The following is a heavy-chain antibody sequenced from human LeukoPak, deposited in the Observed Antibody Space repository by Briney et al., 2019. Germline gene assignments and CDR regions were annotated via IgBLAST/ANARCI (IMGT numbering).Heavy chain of an antibody. D-gene: IGHD6-13*01. CDR2: IKQDGSER. CDR1: GFTFSDYW. CDR3: VRAIAAAASY. V-gene: IGHV3-7*01. J-gene: IGHJ4*02. Sequence: GGSLRLSCATSGFTFSDYWMRWVRQDPGRGLEWVTNIKQDGSERYYVDSVKGRFTITRDNAKNSLSLQMNSLRAEDTAVYYCVRAIAAAASYWGQGTLVTVSS.